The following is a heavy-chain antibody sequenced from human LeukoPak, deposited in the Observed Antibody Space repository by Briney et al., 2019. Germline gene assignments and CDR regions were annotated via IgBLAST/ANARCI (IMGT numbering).Heavy chain of an antibody. D-gene: IGHD3-10*01. Sequence: SETLSLTCTVSGGSISSSSYYWGWIRQPPGKGLEWIGEINHSGSTNYNPSLKSRVTISVDTSKNQFSLKLSSVTAADTAVYYCARGRGVRGVKYHPPFGSLDYWGQGTLVTVSS. CDR2: INHSGST. CDR3: ARGRGVRGVKYHPPFGSLDY. CDR1: GGSISSSSYY. J-gene: IGHJ4*02. V-gene: IGHV4-39*07.